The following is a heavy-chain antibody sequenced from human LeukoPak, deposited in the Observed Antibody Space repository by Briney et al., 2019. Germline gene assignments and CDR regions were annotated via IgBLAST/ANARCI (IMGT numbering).Heavy chain of an antibody. CDR3: ARGTALVAPDYFDY. J-gene: IGHJ4*02. D-gene: IGHD5-18*01. V-gene: IGHV4-59*01. CDR1: GGSISSYY. Sequence: SETLSLTCTVSGGSISSYYWSWIRQPPGRGLEWIGYVYYSGSTNYNPSLKSRVTISVDTSKNQFSLKLSSVTAADTAVYYCARGTALVAPDYFDYWGQGTLVTVSS. CDR2: VYYSGST.